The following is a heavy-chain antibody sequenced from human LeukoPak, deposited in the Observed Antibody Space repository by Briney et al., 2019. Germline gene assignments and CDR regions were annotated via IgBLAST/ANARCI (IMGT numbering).Heavy chain of an antibody. J-gene: IGHJ4*02. D-gene: IGHD1-26*01. CDR2: IGTRSNPI. CDR1: GFSFSDFY. V-gene: IGHV3-11*01. CDR3: AREARGSGRDFDY. Sequence: PGGSLRLSCAASGFSFSDFYMSWIRQAPGMGLEWISYIGTRSNPIYYADSVKGRFTISRDDAKNSLYLQMNSLRDEDTAVYFCAREARGSGRDFDYWGQGILVTVSS.